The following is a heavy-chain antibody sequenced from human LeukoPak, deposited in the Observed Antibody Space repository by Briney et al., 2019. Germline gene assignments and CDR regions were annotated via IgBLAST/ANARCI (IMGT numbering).Heavy chain of an antibody. CDR1: GFTFSDYY. D-gene: IGHD3-22*01. CDR3: ARKYYYDGSGYYPFTPSKDYYGMDV. CDR2: ISSSGSTI. J-gene: IGHJ6*02. V-gene: IGHV3-11*01. Sequence: GGSLRLSCAASGFTFSDYYMSWIRQAPGKGLEWVSYISSSGSTIYYADSVKGRFTISRDNAKNSLYLQMNSLRAEDTAVYYCARKYYYDGSGYYPFTPSKDYYGMDVWGQGTTVTVSS.